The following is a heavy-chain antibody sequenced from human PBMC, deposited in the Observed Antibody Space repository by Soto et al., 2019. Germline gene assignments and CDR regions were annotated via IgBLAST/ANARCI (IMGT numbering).Heavy chain of an antibody. V-gene: IGHV4-59*01. Sequence: QVQLQESGPGLVKPSETLSLTCTVSGGSSSSYYWSWFRQPPGKGLEWIGYIYYRGTSHYNPSLKSRLTISVDTSKDQFSLKLTSVTAADTAVYFCARGSRIAVPAPFDDWGQGTLVTVSS. CDR1: GGSSSSYY. D-gene: IGHD6-19*01. J-gene: IGHJ4*02. CDR3: ARGSRIAVPAPFDD. CDR2: IYYRGTS.